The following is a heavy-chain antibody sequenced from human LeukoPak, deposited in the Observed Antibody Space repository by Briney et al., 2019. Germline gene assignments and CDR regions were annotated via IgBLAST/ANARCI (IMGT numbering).Heavy chain of an antibody. CDR3: ARDKRHSYGRYFAH. Sequence: SETLSLTCSVSGDSISTYHWNWIRKPPGKGLEWIAYMQSTGNSKYNPSLKSRATMSVDTSKNQVVLNLSSVTAADTGVYYCARDKRHSYGRYFAHWGQGMLVTVSS. V-gene: IGHV4-59*01. J-gene: IGHJ4*02. CDR2: MQSTGNS. D-gene: IGHD5-18*01. CDR1: GDSISTYH.